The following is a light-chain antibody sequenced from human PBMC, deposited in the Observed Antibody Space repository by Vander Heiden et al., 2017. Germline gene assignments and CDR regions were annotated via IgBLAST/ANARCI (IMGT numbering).Light chain of an antibody. CDR3: QQSDTWPIT. Sequence: EIVLIQSPATLSLSPGERATLSCRASQSVSRYLAWYQQKPGQSPRLLIYDASNRATGIPARFSGSGSGTDFTLGISSLEPEDFAVYYCQQSDTWPITFGQGTRLEIK. CDR2: DAS. V-gene: IGKV3-11*01. J-gene: IGKJ5*01. CDR1: QSVSRY.